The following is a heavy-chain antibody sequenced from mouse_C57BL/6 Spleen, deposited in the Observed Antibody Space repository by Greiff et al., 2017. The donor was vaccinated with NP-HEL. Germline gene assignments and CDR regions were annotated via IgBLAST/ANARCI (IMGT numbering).Heavy chain of an antibody. CDR2: INPSTGGT. CDR3: VYGNYGAMDY. D-gene: IGHD2-1*01. CDR1: GYPFTGYY. J-gene: IGHJ4*01. V-gene: IGHV1-42*01. Sequence: VQLQQSGPELVKPGASVKISCKASGYPFTGYYMNWVKQSPEKSLEWIGEINPSTGGTTYNQKFKAKATLTVDKSSSTAYMQLKSLTSEDSAVYYCVYGNYGAMDYWGQGTSVTVSS.